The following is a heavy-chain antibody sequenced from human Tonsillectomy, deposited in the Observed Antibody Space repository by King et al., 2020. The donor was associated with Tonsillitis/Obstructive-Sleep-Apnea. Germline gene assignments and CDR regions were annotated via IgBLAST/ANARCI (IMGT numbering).Heavy chain of an antibody. CDR2: ISYDGSNK. CDR1: GFTFSLYA. V-gene: IGHV3-30*04. Sequence: VQLVQSGGGVVQPGRSLRLSCAASGFTFSLYAMHWVRQAPGKGLEWVALISYDGSNKYYADSVKGRFTISRDNSKNTLYLQMNSLRAEDTAVYYCARVRGYDFWSGYSHFDYWGQGTLVTVSS. CDR3: ARVRGYDFWSGYSHFDY. J-gene: IGHJ4*02. D-gene: IGHD3-3*01.